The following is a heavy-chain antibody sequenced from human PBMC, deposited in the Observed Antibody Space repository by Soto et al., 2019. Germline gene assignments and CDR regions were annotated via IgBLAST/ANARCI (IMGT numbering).Heavy chain of an antibody. Sequence: PEETLSLTCTVSDGSISRSTFYWGWIRQPPGKGLEWIGSVHYTGSTYYNPSLKSRVTISIDSSKNHISLQVSSVTAEDTTVNYGARHVYSGDRSGYYRDWGQVELVTVS. CDR3: ARHVYSGDRSGYYRD. CDR2: VHYTGST. CDR1: DGSISRSTFY. J-gene: IGHJ4*02. V-gene: IGHV4-39*01. D-gene: IGHD3-22*01.